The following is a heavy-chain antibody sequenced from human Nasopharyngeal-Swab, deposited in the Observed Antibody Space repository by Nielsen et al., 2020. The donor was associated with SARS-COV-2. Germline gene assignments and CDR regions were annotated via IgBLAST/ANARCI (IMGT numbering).Heavy chain of an antibody. J-gene: IGHJ2*01. D-gene: IGHD4-17*01. V-gene: IGHV4-59*01. CDR1: GGSISSYY. Sequence: SETLSLTCTVSGGSISSYYWSWIRQPPGKGLEWIGYIYYSGSTIYNPSLKSRVTISVDTSKNQFSLKLSSVTAADTAVYYCARASTVTTFFDLWGRGTLVTVSS. CDR2: IYYSGST. CDR3: ARASTVTTFFDL.